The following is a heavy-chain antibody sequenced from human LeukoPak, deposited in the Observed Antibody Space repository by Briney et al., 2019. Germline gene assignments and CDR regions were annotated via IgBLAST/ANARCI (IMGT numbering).Heavy chain of an antibody. CDR1: GFTFSGYG. CDR2: ISYDGSNK. Sequence: GGSLRLPCAASGFTFSGYGMHWVRQAPGKGLEWVAVISYDGSNKYYADSVKGRFTISRDNSKNTLYLQMNSLRAEDTAVYYCAKTSAAGTFDYWGQGTLVTVSS. D-gene: IGHD6-13*01. J-gene: IGHJ4*02. V-gene: IGHV3-30*18. CDR3: AKTSAAGTFDY.